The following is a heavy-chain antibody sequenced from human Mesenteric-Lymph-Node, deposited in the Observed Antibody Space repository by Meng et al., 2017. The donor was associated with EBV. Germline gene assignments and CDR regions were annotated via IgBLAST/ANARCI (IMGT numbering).Heavy chain of an antibody. D-gene: IGHD2-2*01. V-gene: IGHV4-34*01. CDR1: GGSCSGYY. CDR2: IDDSGST. J-gene: IGHJ4*02. Sequence: QVQLQQWVAGRLKPSGTLSLTCDVYGGSCSGYYWSWIRQPPEKGLEWIGEIDDSGSTNYNPSLKSRVTILIDTSKNQFSLKLNAVTAADTALYYCARIGQSTSWRGLVVDYWGQGTLVTVSS. CDR3: ARIGQSTSWRGLVVDY.